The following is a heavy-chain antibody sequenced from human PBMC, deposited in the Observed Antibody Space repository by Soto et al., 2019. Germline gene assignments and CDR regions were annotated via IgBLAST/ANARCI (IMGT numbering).Heavy chain of an antibody. CDR3: AKDPPMVRGVTVIDY. J-gene: IGHJ4*02. Sequence: EVQLLESGGGLVQPGGSLRLSCAASGFTFSSYAMSWVRQAPGKGLEWVSAISGSGGSTYYADSVKGPFTISRDNSKNTLYLQMNSLRAEDTGVYYCAKDPPMVRGVTVIDYWGQGTLVTVSS. CDR2: ISGSGGST. CDR1: GFTFSSYA. V-gene: IGHV3-23*01. D-gene: IGHD3-10*01.